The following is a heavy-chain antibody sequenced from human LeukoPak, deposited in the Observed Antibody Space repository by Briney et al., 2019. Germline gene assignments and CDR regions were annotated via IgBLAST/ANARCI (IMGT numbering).Heavy chain of an antibody. J-gene: IGHJ4*02. CDR1: GFTFSGYW. V-gene: IGHV3-7*03. CDR3: ARGGAYCSGGSCYWVY. Sequence: GGSLRLSCAASGFTFSGYWMSWVRQAPGEGLEWVARIKQDGSEKNHVDSVKGRFTISRDNAKNSLYLQMNSLRAEDTAVYYCARGGAYCSGGSCYWVYWGQGTLVTVSS. CDR2: IKQDGSEK. D-gene: IGHD2-15*01.